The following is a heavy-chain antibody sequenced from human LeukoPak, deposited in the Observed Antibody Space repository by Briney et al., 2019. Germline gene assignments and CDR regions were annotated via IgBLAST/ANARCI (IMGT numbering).Heavy chain of an antibody. Sequence: SETLSLTCTVSGGSISSRGYYWSWIRQHAGKGLEWIGYIYYRGSTYFNPSLKSRITISVDTSKNQFPLTLSSVTAADAAVYFCARTYYDVSTGYPGYYFDYWGQGTLVTVSS. CDR3: ARTYYDVSTGYPGYYFDY. V-gene: IGHV4-31*03. CDR2: IYYRGST. CDR1: GGSISSRGYY. J-gene: IGHJ4*02. D-gene: IGHD3-9*01.